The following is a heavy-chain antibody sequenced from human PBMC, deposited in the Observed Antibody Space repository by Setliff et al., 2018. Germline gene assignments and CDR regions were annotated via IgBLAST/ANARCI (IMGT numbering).Heavy chain of an antibody. D-gene: IGHD2-8*01. J-gene: IGHJ4*02. CDR1: GDTFSTYA. Sequence: ASVKVSCKASGDTFSTYALSWVRQAPRQGLEWVGWISAYNGKTYSAQKFQDRVTLTTHTSTNMGYLELRDLRSDDTAVYYCLRLVRYCTKIACQATSGDEVWGLGTLVTVSS. V-gene: IGHV1-18*01. CDR3: LRLVRYCTKIACQATSGDEV. CDR2: ISAYNGKT.